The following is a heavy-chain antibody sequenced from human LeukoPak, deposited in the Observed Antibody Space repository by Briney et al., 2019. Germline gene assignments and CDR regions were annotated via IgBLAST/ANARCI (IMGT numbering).Heavy chain of an antibody. D-gene: IGHD3-22*01. CDR2: IYYSGST. CDR1: GGSISSYY. CDR3: ARTKYYYDSSGYVDWYFDL. V-gene: IGHV4-59*01. J-gene: IGHJ2*01. Sequence: PSETLSLTCTVSGGSISSYYWSWIRRPPGKGLEWIGYIYYSGSTNYNPSLKSRVTISVDTSKNQFSLKLSSVTAADTAVYYRARTKYYYDSSGYVDWYFDLWGRGTLVTVSS.